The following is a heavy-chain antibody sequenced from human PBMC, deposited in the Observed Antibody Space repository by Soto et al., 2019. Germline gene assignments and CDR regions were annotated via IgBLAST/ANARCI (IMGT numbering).Heavy chain of an antibody. J-gene: IGHJ4*02. CDR2: IYYSGST. V-gene: IGHV4-39*01. Sequence: QLQLQESGPGLVKPSETLSLTCTVSGGSISSSSYYWGWIRQPPGKGLEWIGSIYYSGSTYYNPSLKSRVTISVDTSKNQFSLKLSSVTAADTAVYYCARPQGSVRGVTAYYFDYWGQGTLVTVSS. CDR3: ARPQGSVRGVTAYYFDY. CDR1: GGSISSSSYY. D-gene: IGHD3-10*01.